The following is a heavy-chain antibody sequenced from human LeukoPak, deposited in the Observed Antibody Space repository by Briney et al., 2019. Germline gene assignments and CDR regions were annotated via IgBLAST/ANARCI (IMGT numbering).Heavy chain of an antibody. V-gene: IGHV3-74*01. D-gene: IGHD2-2*01. CDR3: AKIGYCSSTSCLDY. Sequence: GGSLRLSCAASGFTFSSYWMHWVRQAPGKGLVWVSRINSDGSSTSYADSVKGRFTTSRDNAKNTLYLQMNSLRAEDTAVYYCAKIGYCSSTSCLDYWGQGTLVTVSS. J-gene: IGHJ4*02. CDR1: GFTFSSYW. CDR2: INSDGSST.